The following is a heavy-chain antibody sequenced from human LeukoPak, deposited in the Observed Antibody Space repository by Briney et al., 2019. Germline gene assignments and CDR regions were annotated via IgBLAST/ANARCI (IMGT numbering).Heavy chain of an antibody. J-gene: IGHJ5*02. D-gene: IGHD3-22*01. CDR3: GRARGYPAGNWFDP. V-gene: IGHV4-34*01. CDR1: GGSFSGNY. Sequence: SETLSLTCAVYGGSFSGNYWTWIRQPPGKGLEWIGEINRGGDTNYNPSLKSRATISTDTSKNQFSLKLRSVTAADTALYYCGRARGYPAGNWFDPWGQGTLVTVSS. CDR2: INRGGDT.